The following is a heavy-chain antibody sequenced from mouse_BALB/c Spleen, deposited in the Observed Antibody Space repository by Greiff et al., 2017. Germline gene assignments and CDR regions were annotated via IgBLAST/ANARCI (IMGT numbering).Heavy chain of an antibody. J-gene: IGHJ3*01. CDR1: GFTFSSFG. D-gene: IGHD2-4*01. Sequence: EVKLVESGGGLVQPGGSRKLSCAASGFTFSSFGMHWVRQAPEKGLEWVAYISSGSSTIYYADTVKGRFTISRDNPKNTLFLQMTSLRSEDTAMYYCARDYDGFAYWGQGTLVTVSA. CDR2: ISSGSSTI. V-gene: IGHV5-17*02. CDR3: ARDYDGFAY.